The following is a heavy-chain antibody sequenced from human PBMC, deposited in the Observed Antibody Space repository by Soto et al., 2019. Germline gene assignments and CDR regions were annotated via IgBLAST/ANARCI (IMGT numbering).Heavy chain of an antibody. J-gene: IGHJ4*02. CDR1: GYTFTSYD. CDR2: MNPNSGNT. V-gene: IGHV1-8*01. Sequence: GASVKASCKASGYTFTSYDINWVRQATGQGREWMGWMNPNSGNTGYAQKFQGRVTMTRNTSISTAYMELSSLRSEDTAVYYCARALYGDYSFDYWGQGTLVTVSS. D-gene: IGHD4-17*01. CDR3: ARALYGDYSFDY.